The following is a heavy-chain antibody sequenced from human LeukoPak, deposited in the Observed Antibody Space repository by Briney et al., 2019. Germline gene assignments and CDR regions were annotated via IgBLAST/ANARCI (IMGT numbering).Heavy chain of an antibody. Sequence: AASVKVSCKASGGTFSSYAISWVRQAPGQGLEWMGRIIPIFGIANYAQEFQGRVTITADKSTSTAYMELSSLRSEDTAVYYCARDLRRSYDILTGYYEGSDYWGQGTLVTVSS. D-gene: IGHD3-9*01. J-gene: IGHJ4*02. CDR3: ARDLRRSYDILTGYYEGSDY. CDR2: IIPIFGIA. V-gene: IGHV1-69*04. CDR1: GGTFSSYA.